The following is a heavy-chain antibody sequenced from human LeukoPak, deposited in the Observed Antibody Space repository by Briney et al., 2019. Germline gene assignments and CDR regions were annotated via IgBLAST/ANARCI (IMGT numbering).Heavy chain of an antibody. CDR3: ATEDTSSDNYYYYGMDV. J-gene: IGHJ6*02. CDR2: FDPEDGET. V-gene: IGHV1-24*01. Sequence: GASVKVSCKVSGYTLTELSMHWVRQAPRKGLEWMGGFDPEDGETIYAQKFQGRVTMTEDTSTDTAYMELSSLRSEDTAVYYCATEDTSSDNYYYYGMDVWGQGTTVTVSS. D-gene: IGHD5-18*01. CDR1: GYTLTELS.